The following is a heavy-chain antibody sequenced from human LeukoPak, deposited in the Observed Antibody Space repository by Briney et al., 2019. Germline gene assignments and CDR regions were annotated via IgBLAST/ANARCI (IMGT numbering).Heavy chain of an antibody. CDR2: ISGSGSTI. J-gene: IGHJ4*02. CDR3: ARVRSGYSHENYFDY. Sequence: PGGSLRLSCAASGFTFSNYEMNWVRQAPEKGLEWVSYISGSGSTIYCADSVKGRFTISRDNAKDSLYLQMNSLRAEDTAVYYCARVRSGYSHENYFDYWGQGTLVTVSS. CDR1: GFTFSNYE. D-gene: IGHD5-18*01. V-gene: IGHV3-48*03.